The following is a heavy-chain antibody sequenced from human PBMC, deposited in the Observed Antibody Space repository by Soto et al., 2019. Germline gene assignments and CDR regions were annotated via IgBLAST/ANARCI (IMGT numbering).Heavy chain of an antibody. D-gene: IGHD1-26*01. CDR3: ARSGRSLLDY. V-gene: IGHV4-30-4*01. Sequence: QVQLQESGPGLVKASQTLSLTCTVSGASISGSDHYWSWIRQPPGKGLEWIGRLSYTGNSYNHYYHPSLQSRPTMSLDTSKNQFSLNMTSVTAADTAVYVCARSGRSLLDYWGQGALVSVSS. CDR1: GASISGSDHY. CDR2: LSYTGNSYNH. J-gene: IGHJ4*02.